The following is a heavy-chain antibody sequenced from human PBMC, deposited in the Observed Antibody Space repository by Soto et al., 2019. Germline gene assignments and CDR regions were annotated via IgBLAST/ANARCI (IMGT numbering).Heavy chain of an antibody. Sequence: SVKVSCKASGGTFSSYAISWVRQAPGQGLEWMGGIIPIFGTANYTQKFQGRVTITADDSTSTAYMELSSLRSEDTAVYYCARGDYYASSGYYYPYLQHWGQRTLVSVSS. CDR3: ARGDYYASSGYYYPYLQH. CDR1: GGTFSSYA. J-gene: IGHJ1*01. D-gene: IGHD3-22*01. CDR2: IIPIFGTA. V-gene: IGHV1-69*13.